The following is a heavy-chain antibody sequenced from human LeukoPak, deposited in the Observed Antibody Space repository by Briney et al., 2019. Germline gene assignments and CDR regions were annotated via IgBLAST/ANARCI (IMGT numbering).Heavy chain of an antibody. CDR1: GGSISSSNW. CDR3: ARHTVGYCSSTSCYHGYYFDY. D-gene: IGHD2-2*01. J-gene: IGHJ4*02. Sequence: SGTLSLTCAVSGGSISSSNWWSWIRQPPGKGLEWIGSFYYSGSTCYNPSLKSRLTISVDTSQNQFSLKLSSVTAADTAIYYCARHTVGYCSSTSCYHGYYFDYWGQGILVTVSS. CDR2: FYYSGST. V-gene: IGHV4-39*01.